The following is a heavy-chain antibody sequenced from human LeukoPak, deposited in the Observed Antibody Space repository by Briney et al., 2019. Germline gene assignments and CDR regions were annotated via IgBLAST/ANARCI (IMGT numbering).Heavy chain of an antibody. CDR2: ISSSSNYI. CDR1: GFTFSSYS. J-gene: IGHJ3*02. V-gene: IGHV3-21*01. D-gene: IGHD2-15*01. Sequence: GGSLRVSCAASGFTFSSYSMNWVRQAPGKGLEWVSSISSSSNYIDYADPVKGRFTISRDAARNSLYLQMNSLRAEDTAVYYCARTRYCSSSSCHIAFDIWGQGTVVTVSS. CDR3: ARTRYCSSSSCHIAFDI.